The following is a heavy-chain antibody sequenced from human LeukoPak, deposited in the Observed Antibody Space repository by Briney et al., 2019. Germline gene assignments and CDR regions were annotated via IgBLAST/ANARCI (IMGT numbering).Heavy chain of an antibody. V-gene: IGHV4-4*02. D-gene: IGHD3-22*01. Sequence: PSETLSLTCAVSGGSISSSNWWSWVRQPPGKGLEWIGEIYHSGSTNYNPSLKSRVTISVDRSKNQFSLKLTSVTAADTAVYYCVSNGYYSLDYWGQGTLVTVSS. CDR1: GGSISSSNW. CDR3: VSNGYYSLDY. J-gene: IGHJ4*02. CDR2: IYHSGST.